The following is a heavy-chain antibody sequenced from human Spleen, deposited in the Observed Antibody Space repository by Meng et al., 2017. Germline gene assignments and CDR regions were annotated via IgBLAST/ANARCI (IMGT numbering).Heavy chain of an antibody. CDR1: GGSFSGYY. J-gene: IGHJ4*02. V-gene: IGHV4-34*01. CDR3: AREPLEIDDCSGGSCYPYYFDY. D-gene: IGHD2-15*01. CDR2: INHSGST. Sequence: SETLSLTCAVYGGSFSGYYWSWIRQPPGKGLEWIGEINHSGSTNYNPSLKSRVTISVDTSTNQFSLRLSSVTAADTAVYYCAREPLEIDDCSGGSCYPYYFDYWGQGTLVTVSS.